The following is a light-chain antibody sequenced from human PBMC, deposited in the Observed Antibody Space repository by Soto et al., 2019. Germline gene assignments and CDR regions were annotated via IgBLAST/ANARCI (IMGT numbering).Light chain of an antibody. V-gene: IGKV1-5*03. CDR3: QQQHIYSGT. CDR2: KAS. J-gene: IGKJ1*01. Sequence: DIQMTQSPSTLSASVVDRVTITCRASQTIDRWLAWYQQRPGKPPNLLIYKASTMASGVPARFSGSRFGTEVTLAIYSVQPDDFATYYCQQQHIYSGTFGQGTKVEIK. CDR1: QTIDRW.